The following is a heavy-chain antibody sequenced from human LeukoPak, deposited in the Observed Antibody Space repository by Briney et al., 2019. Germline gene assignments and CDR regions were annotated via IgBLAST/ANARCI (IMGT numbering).Heavy chain of an antibody. J-gene: IGHJ6*03. Sequence: GGSLRLSCAASGFTVRTNYMSWVRQAPGKGLEWVSVIDSGGRTSYADSAKGRFTLSRDISRTTLYLQMNSLRAEDSAVYYCARCDIPDPHMDVWGKGTTVTIPS. CDR2: IDSGGRT. CDR3: ARCDIPDPHMDV. V-gene: IGHV3-53*01. CDR1: GFTVRTNY.